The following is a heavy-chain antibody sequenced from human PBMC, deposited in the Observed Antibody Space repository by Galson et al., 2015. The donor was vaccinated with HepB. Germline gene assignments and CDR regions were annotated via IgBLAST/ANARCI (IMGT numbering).Heavy chain of an antibody. CDR3: TLKPPITMIVVSGMDV. J-gene: IGHJ6*02. D-gene: IGHD3-22*01. CDR1: GFTFSGSA. V-gene: IGHV3-73*01. Sequence: SLRLSCAASGFTFSGSAMHWVRQASGKGLEWVGRIRSKANSYATAYAASVKGRFTISRDDSKNTAYLQMNSLKTEDTAVYYCTLKPPITMIVVSGMDVWGQGTTVTVSS. CDR2: IRSKANSYAT.